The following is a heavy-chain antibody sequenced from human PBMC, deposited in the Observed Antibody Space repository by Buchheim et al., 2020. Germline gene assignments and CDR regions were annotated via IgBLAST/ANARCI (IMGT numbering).Heavy chain of an antibody. CDR1: GFTFSSYG. V-gene: IGHV3-30*18. Sequence: QVQLVESGGGVVQPGRSLRLSCAASGFTFSSYGMHWVRQAPGKGLEWVAIISYVGSNKYYADSVKGRFTISRDNSKNTLYLQMNSLRAEDTAVYYCAKGWNYFDYWGQGTL. D-gene: IGHD2-15*01. CDR2: ISYVGSNK. CDR3: AKGWNYFDY. J-gene: IGHJ4*02.